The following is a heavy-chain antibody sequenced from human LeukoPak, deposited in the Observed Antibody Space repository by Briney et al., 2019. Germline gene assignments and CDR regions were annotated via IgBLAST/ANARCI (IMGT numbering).Heavy chain of an antibody. Sequence: GGSLRLSRAASGFTVSSNYMSWVRQAPGKGLECVSLIFSGGSTYYADSVKGRFTISRDNSKNTLYLQMNSLRAEDTAVYYCARDLAFSSWGQGTLVTVSS. CDR3: ARDLAFSS. J-gene: IGHJ4*02. CDR1: GFTVSSNY. D-gene: IGHD3-16*01. V-gene: IGHV3-53*01. CDR2: IFSGGST.